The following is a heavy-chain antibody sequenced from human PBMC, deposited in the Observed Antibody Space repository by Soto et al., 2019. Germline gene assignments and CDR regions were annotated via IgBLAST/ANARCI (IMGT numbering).Heavy chain of an antibody. J-gene: IGHJ4*02. Sequence: EVQLVESGGGLIQPGGSLRLSCAASGFSVSDYYVTWVRQAPGKGLEWVSVIYAGGDTFYADSVKGRFTISRDTSENMVYLQMRSLTVEDTAVYHCARGLGFCSGGACYEYWGQGTVVTVSS. D-gene: IGHD2-15*01. CDR1: GFSVSDYY. CDR2: IYAGGDT. CDR3: ARGLGFCSGGACYEY. V-gene: IGHV3-53*01.